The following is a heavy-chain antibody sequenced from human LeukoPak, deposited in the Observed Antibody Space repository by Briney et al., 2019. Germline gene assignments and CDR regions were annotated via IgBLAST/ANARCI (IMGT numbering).Heavy chain of an antibody. CDR2: INPNSGGT. D-gene: IGHD3-10*01. CDR3: ARGGSGSYFSWLDP. J-gene: IGHJ5*02. CDR1: GYTFTGYY. V-gene: IGHV1-2*02. Sequence: ASVKVSCKASGYTFTGYYIHWVRQAPGQGPECMGWINPNSGGTNYAQKFQGRVTMTRDTSISTAYMELSRLRSDDTAVYYCARGGSGSYFSWLDPWGQGTLVTVCS.